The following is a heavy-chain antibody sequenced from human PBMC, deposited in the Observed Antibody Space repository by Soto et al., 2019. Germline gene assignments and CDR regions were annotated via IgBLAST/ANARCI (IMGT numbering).Heavy chain of an antibody. CDR2: ITSTSSTI. CDR3: ARGRDHAFDI. Sequence: GGSLRLSCAASGFSFSYSAMNWVRQAPGKGLEWLSFITSTSSTIYYADSVKGRFTISRDNAKNSLCLHMNSLRDEDTAVYYCARGRDHAFDIWGQGTMVTVSS. J-gene: IGHJ3*02. CDR1: GFSFSYSA. V-gene: IGHV3-48*02.